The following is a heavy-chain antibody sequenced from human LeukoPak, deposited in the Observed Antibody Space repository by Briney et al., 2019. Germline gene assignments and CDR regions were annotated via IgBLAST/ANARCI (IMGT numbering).Heavy chain of an antibody. CDR3: AKSLYDYDSASKIDY. J-gene: IGHJ4*02. V-gene: IGHV3-30*02. D-gene: IGHD3-22*01. CDR2: IRYDGSNK. Sequence: GGSLRLSCAVSGFTFSGYGMHWVRQAPGKGLEWVTFIRYDGSNKYYADSVKGRFTISRDNSKNTLYLQMNSLRVEDTAVYYCAKSLYDYDSASKIDYWGQGTLVTVSS. CDR1: GFTFSGYG.